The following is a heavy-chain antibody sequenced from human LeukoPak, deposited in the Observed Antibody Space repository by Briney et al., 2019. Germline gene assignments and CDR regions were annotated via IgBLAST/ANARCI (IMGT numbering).Heavy chain of an antibody. Sequence: GGSLRLSCAASGFTFSSYGMHWVRQAPGKGLEWVGVISYDGSNKYYADSVKGRFTISRDNSKNTLYLQMNSLRAEDTAVYYCAREYYTDAFDIWGQGTMVTVSS. D-gene: IGHD2-2*02. V-gene: IGHV3-30*03. CDR2: ISYDGSNK. CDR1: GFTFSSYG. J-gene: IGHJ3*02. CDR3: AREYYTDAFDI.